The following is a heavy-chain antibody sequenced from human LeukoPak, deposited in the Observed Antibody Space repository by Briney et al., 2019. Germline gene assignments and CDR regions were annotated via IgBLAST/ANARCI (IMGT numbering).Heavy chain of an antibody. D-gene: IGHD6-13*01. J-gene: IGHJ4*02. CDR3: AREEVIAAAGPTLDY. CDR1: GYSFTSYG. Sequence: ASVKVSCKASGYSFTSYGITWVRQAPGQGLEWMGWINPYNGNTNYAQKFQGRVTMTRDTSISTAYMELSRLRSDDTAVFYCAREEVIAAAGPTLDYWGQGALVTVSS. CDR2: INPYNGNT. V-gene: IGHV1-18*01.